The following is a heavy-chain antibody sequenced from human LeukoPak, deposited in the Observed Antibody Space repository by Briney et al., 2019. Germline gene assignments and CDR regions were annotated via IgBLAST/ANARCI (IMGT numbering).Heavy chain of an antibody. CDR1: GFTFSSYS. V-gene: IGHV3-21*01. CDR2: ISSSSSYI. CDR3: ARAFPPYYDSSGSFDD. D-gene: IGHD3-22*01. J-gene: IGHJ4*02. Sequence: RRCLSLSCAASGFTFSSYSMDWVRHAPRGGRGWVSSISSSSSYIYYAGSVKGRFTIPRDHAKNSPYRRMDSLRPEDTAVILCARAFPPYYDSSGSFDDWGPRTPVTAS.